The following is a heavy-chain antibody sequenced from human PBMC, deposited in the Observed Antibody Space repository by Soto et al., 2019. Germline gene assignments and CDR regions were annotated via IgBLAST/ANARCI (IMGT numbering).Heavy chain of an antibody. CDR3: ARGRGAAADYFDF. J-gene: IGHJ4*02. CDR1: GFPVRDTH. V-gene: IGHV3-11*05. Sequence: GGSPRSTFSFSGFPVRDTHITWIRQAPGKGLEWVSYISSSTSHTNYADSVKGRFTISRDNAKNSLFLQMNSLRAEDTAVYYCARGRGAAADYFDFWGQGT. D-gene: IGHD6-13*01. CDR2: ISSSTSHT.